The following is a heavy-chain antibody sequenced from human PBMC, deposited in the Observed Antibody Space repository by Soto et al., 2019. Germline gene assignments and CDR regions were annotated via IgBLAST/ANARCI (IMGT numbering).Heavy chain of an antibody. CDR2: IFSSGTT. CDR1: GGSISSGDYY. CDR3: ATRSGYYPGYEYYCMDV. J-gene: IGHJ6*02. Sequence: QVQLQESGPGLVKPSQTLSLTCTVSGGSISSGDYYWSWIRQPPGKRLEWIGYIFSSGTTYHNPSLNKRVTISVDTSQNPVFLKLSSVTAADTAVYYCATRSGYYPGYEYYCMDVWGQGTTFTVS. V-gene: IGHV4-30-4*01. D-gene: IGHD3-3*01.